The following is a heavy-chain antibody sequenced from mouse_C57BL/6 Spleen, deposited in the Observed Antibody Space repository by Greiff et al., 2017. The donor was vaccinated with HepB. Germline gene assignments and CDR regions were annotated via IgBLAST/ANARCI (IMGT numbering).Heavy chain of an antibody. V-gene: IGHV5-4*03. CDR1: GFTFSSYA. CDR3: ARGGGPYWYFDV. Sequence: EVMLVESGGGLVKPGGSLKLSCAASGFTFSSYAMSWVRQTPEKRLEWVATISDGGSYTYYPDNVKGRFTISRDNAKNNLYLQMSHLKSEDTAMYYCARGGGPYWYFDVWGTVTTVTVSS. CDR2: ISDGGSYT. J-gene: IGHJ1*03.